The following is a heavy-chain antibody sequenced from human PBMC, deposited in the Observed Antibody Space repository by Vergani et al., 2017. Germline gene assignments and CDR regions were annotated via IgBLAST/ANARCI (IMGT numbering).Heavy chain of an antibody. D-gene: IGHD2-2*01. Sequence: EVQLLESGGGLVQPGGSLRLSCAASGFTFSSYAMSWVRQAPGKGLEWVSAISGSGGSTYYADSVKGRFTISRDNSKNTLYLQMNSLRAEDTAVYYCAKEDHIPAAPVGTEYFQHWGQGTPVTVSS. J-gene: IGHJ1*01. CDR3: AKEDHIPAAPVGTEYFQH. CDR2: ISGSGGST. CDR1: GFTFSSYA. V-gene: IGHV3-23*01.